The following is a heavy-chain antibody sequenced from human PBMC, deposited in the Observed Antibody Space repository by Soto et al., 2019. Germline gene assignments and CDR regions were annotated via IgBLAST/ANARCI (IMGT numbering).Heavy chain of an antibody. CDR3: ARSLGYCSGGSCYSVWFDY. CDR2: IYYSGST. J-gene: IGHJ4*02. CDR1: GGSISSSSYY. D-gene: IGHD2-15*01. Sequence: SETLSLTCTVSGGSISSSSYYWGWIRQPPGKGLEWIGSIYYSGSTYSNPSLKSRVTISVDTSKNQFSLKLSSVTAADTAVYYCARSLGYCSGGSCYSVWFDYWGQGTLVTVSS. V-gene: IGHV4-39*01.